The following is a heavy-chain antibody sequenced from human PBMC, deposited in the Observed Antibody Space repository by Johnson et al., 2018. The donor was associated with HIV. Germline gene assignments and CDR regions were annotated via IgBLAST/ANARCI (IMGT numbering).Heavy chain of an antibody. CDR2: IWYDGSNK. D-gene: IGHD6-6*01. CDR3: WGYSTSSNAAFDI. J-gene: IGHJ3*02. CDR1: GFTFSSYG. Sequence: VQLVESGGGVVQPGRSLRLSCAASGFTFSSYGMHWVRQAPGKGLEWVAVIWYDGSNKYYADSVKGRFTISRDNSKNTLFLQMNSLRAEDTAVYYCWGYSTSSNAAFDIWGQGTMVTVS. V-gene: IGHV3-33*01.